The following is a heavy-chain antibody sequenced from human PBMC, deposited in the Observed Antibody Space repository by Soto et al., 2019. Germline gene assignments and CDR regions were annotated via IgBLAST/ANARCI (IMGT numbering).Heavy chain of an antibody. J-gene: IGHJ4*02. Sequence: EVQLLESGGGLVQPGGSLRLSCAASGFTFSSYAMSWVRQAPGKGLEWVSAISGSGGSTYYANSVKGRFTISRDNSKNTLYLQMNSLRAEDTAVYYCAHGVRTSGAMDYWGQGTLVTVSS. CDR2: ISGSGGST. V-gene: IGHV3-23*01. CDR3: AHGVRTSGAMDY. CDR1: GFTFSSYA. D-gene: IGHD3-3*01.